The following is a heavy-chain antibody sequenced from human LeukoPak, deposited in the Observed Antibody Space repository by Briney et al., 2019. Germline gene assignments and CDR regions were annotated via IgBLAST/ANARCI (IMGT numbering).Heavy chain of an antibody. J-gene: IGHJ5*02. CDR1: RYTFTSYD. CDR3: ARASSGENWFDP. Sequence: ASVKVSCKASRYTFTSYDINWVRQATGQGLEWMGWMNPNSGNTGYAQKFQGRVTMTRNTSISTAYMELSSLRSEDTAVYYCARASSGENWFDPWGQGTLVTVSS. D-gene: IGHD3-10*01. CDR2: MNPNSGNT. V-gene: IGHV1-8*01.